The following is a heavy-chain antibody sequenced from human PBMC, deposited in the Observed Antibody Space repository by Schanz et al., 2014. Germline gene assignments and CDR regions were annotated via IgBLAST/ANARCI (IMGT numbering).Heavy chain of an antibody. CDR3: GRDYSGGALDY. V-gene: IGHV3-33*01. CDR1: GFTFSRFG. D-gene: IGHD6-19*01. J-gene: IGHJ4*02. Sequence: QVQLVESGGGVVRPGRSLRLSCATSGFTFSRFGMHWVRQAPGKGPEWVALVWSDGNTKYYVDSVKGRFTISRDNSKNTMDLQMNSLRPEDTAVYYCGRDYSGGALDYWGQGTLVTVSS. CDR2: VWSDGNTK.